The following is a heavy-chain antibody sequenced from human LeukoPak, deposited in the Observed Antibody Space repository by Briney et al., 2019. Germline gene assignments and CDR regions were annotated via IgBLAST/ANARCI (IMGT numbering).Heavy chain of an antibody. V-gene: IGHV1-8*02. CDR1: GYTFTGYY. CDR2: MNPNSGNT. Sequence: ASVKVSCKASGYTFTGYYMHWVRQAPGQGLEWMGWMNPNSGNTGYAQKFQDRVTMTRNTSISTAYLELSSLGSEDTAMYYCASALKRGSAGTLIDHWGQGTLVTVSS. CDR3: ASALKRGSAGTLIDH. D-gene: IGHD6-13*01. J-gene: IGHJ4*02.